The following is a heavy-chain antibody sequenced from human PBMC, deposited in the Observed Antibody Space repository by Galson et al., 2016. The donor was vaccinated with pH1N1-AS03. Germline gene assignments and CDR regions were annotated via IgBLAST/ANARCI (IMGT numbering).Heavy chain of an antibody. D-gene: IGHD4-17*01. CDR1: GYTLTRYY. Sequence: SCKASGYTLTRYYMHWVRQAPGQGLEWMGIIDPSGGPTTYAPKFQGRITITTDTSTSTVYMELTRLRSDDTAVYFCAREDRRYGDYPIDYWGQGTLVTVSS. V-gene: IGHV1-46*01. CDR3: AREDRRYGDYPIDY. J-gene: IGHJ4*02. CDR2: IDPSGGPT.